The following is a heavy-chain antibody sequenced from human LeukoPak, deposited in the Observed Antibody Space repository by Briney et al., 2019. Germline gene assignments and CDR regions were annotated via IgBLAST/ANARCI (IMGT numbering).Heavy chain of an antibody. CDR1: GGSISSGGYY. Sequence: SETLSLTCTVSGGSISSGGYYWSWIRQHPGKGLEWIGYIYYSGSTYYNPSLKSRVTISVDTSKNQFSLKLSSVTAADTAVYYCARAARTTVTFDAFDIWGQGTMVTVSS. V-gene: IGHV4-31*03. CDR3: ARAARTTVTFDAFDI. J-gene: IGHJ3*02. D-gene: IGHD4-17*01. CDR2: IYYSGST.